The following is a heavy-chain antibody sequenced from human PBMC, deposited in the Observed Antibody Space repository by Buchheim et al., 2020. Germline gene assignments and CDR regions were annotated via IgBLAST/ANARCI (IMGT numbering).Heavy chain of an antibody. Sequence: EVQLVESGGGLVQPGGSLRLSCAASGFTFSSYSMNWVRQAPGKGLEWASYISSSSSTIYYADSVKCRFTISRDNAKNSLYLQMNSLRAEDTAVYYCARGGHSSSHPNFDYWGQGTL. CDR3: ARGGHSSSHPNFDY. J-gene: IGHJ4*02. CDR2: ISSSSSTI. D-gene: IGHD6-6*01. V-gene: IGHV3-48*01. CDR1: GFTFSSYS.